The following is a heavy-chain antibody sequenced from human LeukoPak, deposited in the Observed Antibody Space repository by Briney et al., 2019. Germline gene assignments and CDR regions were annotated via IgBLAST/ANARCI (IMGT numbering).Heavy chain of an antibody. CDR3: ATDQTGYYYYMDV. Sequence: SETLSLTCTVSGGSISSYYWSWIRQPPGKGLEWIGYIYYSGSTNYNPSLESRVTMSVDTSKNQLSLKLRSVTAADTAVYYCATDQTGYYYYMDVWGKGTTVTVSS. V-gene: IGHV4-59*12. CDR2: IYYSGST. CDR1: GGSISSYY. J-gene: IGHJ6*03.